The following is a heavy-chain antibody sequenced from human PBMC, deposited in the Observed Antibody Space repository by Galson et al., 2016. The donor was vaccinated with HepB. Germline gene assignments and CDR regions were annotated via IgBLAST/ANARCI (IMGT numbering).Heavy chain of an antibody. Sequence: SLRLSCAASGFKFISHALNWVRQAPGRGLEWISSIGSDTRYTYYADSVKGRFTVSRDNSKNTLYLQMNNLRVEDTALYYCAREEPCYDSSAYCDYWGQGALVTVSS. J-gene: IGHJ4*02. CDR3: AREEPCYDSSAYCDY. CDR2: IGSDTRYT. CDR1: GFKFISHA. D-gene: IGHD3-22*01. V-gene: IGHV3-21*04.